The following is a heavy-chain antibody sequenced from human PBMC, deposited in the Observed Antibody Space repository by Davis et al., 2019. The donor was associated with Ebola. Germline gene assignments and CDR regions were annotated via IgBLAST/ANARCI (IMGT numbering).Heavy chain of an antibody. V-gene: IGHV3-30-3*01. J-gene: IGHJ4*02. D-gene: IGHD3-22*01. CDR1: GFTFSSYA. CDR2: ISYDGSNT. CDR3: ATEAYDSSGYPDY. Sequence: GGSLRLSCAASGFTFSSYAMHWVRQAPGKRLEWVAVISYDGSNTYYADSVKGRFTISRDNSKNTLYLQMNSLRAEDTAVYYCATEAYDSSGYPDYWGQGTLVTVSS.